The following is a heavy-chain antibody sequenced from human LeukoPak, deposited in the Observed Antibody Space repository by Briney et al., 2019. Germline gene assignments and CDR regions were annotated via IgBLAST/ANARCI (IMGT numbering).Heavy chain of an antibody. D-gene: IGHD2-15*01. J-gene: IGHJ4*02. CDR1: GFTFDDYA. CDR2: ISWNSGSI. CDR3: AKGYSISDLDY. Sequence: PGGSLRLSCAASGFTFDDYAMHWVRQAPGKGLEWVSGISWNSGSIGYADSVKGRFTISRDNAKNSLYLQMNSLRAEDTALYYCAKGYSISDLDYWGQGTLVTVSS. V-gene: IGHV3-9*01.